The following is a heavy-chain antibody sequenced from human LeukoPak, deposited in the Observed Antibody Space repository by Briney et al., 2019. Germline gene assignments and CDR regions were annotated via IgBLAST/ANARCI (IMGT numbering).Heavy chain of an antibody. D-gene: IGHD1-26*01. V-gene: IGHV3-30*03. CDR3: ARDWDNYFDY. J-gene: IGHJ4*02. Sequence: GGSLRLSCAASGFTFSAYGMHWVRQAPGKGLEWVEVISYDGSNKSYADSLKGRFTISRDNSKNTLYLQMNSLRAEDTAVYYCARDWDNYFDYWGQGTLVTVSS. CDR2: ISYDGSNK. CDR1: GFTFSAYG.